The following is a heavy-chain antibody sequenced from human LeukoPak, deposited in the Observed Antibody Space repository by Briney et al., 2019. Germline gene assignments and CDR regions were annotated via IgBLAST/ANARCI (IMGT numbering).Heavy chain of an antibody. Sequence: GGSLRLSCAASGFTFSSFWMHWVRQAPGKALVWVSRISSDGGSTIYADSVKGRFTISRDNAKNTLYLQMNSLRAEDTAVYYCARDRTRNDFDYWGQGTLVTVSS. CDR3: ARDRTRNDFDY. D-gene: IGHD1-14*01. CDR2: ISSDGGST. CDR1: GFTFSSFW. V-gene: IGHV3-74*01. J-gene: IGHJ4*02.